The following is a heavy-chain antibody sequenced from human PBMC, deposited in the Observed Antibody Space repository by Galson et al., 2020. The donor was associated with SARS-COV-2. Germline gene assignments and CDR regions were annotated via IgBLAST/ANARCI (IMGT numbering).Heavy chain of an antibody. CDR3: ARDPNIAVVPAAMFCDFDY. D-gene: IGHD2-2*01. CDR2: ISASNANT. V-gene: IGHV1-18*04. CDR1: GYTFTSYG. J-gene: IGHJ4*02. Sequence: ASVKVSCKASGYTFTSYGISWVRQAPGQGLEWMGWISASNANTNYAQSLQGRVTMTTDKSTSIAYMELRSLTSDDTAVYYCARDPNIAVVPAAMFCDFDYWGQGTLVTVSS.